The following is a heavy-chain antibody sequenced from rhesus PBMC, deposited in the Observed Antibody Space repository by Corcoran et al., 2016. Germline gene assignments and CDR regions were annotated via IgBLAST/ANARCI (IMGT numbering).Heavy chain of an antibody. CDR3: AREGDSGFRLDYFDY. D-gene: IGHD3S6*01. V-gene: IGHV4-169*02. CDR1: GGSISSSY. CDR2: IYGSGSST. Sequence: QLQLQESGPGLVKPSETLSVTCAVSGGSISSSYWSWIRQAPGKGLEWIGFIYGSGSSTNYNPSLKSRFTLSVDTSKNQLSLELSSVTTADTAVYYCAREGDSGFRLDYFDYWVQGVLFTVSS. J-gene: IGHJ4*01.